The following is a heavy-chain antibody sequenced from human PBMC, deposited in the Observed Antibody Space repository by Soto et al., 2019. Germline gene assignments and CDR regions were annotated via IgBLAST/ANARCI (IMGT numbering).Heavy chain of an antibody. D-gene: IGHD2-15*01. CDR1: GYTFTGYY. V-gene: IGHV1-2*04. CDR2: INPNSGGT. CDR3: ARDGGYCSGGSCYSDYYYCGMDV. Sequence: ASVKVSCKASGYTFTGYYMHWVRQAPGQGLEWMGWINPNSGGTNYAQKFQGWVTMTRDTSISTAYMELSRLRSDDTAVYYCARDGGYCSGGSCYSDYYYCGMDVWGQGTTVTVSS. J-gene: IGHJ6*02.